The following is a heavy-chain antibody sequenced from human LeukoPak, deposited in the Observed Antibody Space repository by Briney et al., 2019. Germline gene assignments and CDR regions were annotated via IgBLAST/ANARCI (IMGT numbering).Heavy chain of an antibody. J-gene: IGHJ4*02. CDR2: IYYSGST. CDR3: ARRYNWNDRWD. V-gene: IGHV4-39*07. CDR1: GGSISSTNYY. D-gene: IGHD1-1*01. Sequence: SETLSLTCTVPGGSISSTNYYWGWIRQPPGKGLEWIGSIYYSGSTYHNPSLKSRLTISLDTSKNQFSLRLSSVTAADTAFYYCARRYNWNDRWDWGQGTLVTVSP.